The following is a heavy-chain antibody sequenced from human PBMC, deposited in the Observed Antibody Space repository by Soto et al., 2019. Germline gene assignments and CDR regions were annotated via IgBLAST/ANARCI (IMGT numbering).Heavy chain of an antibody. J-gene: IGHJ4*02. CDR1: GFSFSSYW. D-gene: IGHD1-20*01. Sequence: EVQLVESGGGLVQPGGSLRLSCAASGFSFSSYWMHWVRQGPGKGLVWVSRIDKDASRTNYADSVKGRFTISRDNAQNTLFLQMNSLRAEDTAIYYCVRGGISGSRSYHFDSWGQGTLVTVSS. V-gene: IGHV3-74*01. CDR3: VRGGISGSRSYHFDS. CDR2: IDKDASRT.